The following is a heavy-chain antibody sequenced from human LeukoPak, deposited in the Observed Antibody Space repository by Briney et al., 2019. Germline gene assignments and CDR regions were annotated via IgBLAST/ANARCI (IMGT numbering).Heavy chain of an antibody. V-gene: IGHV1-69*06. Sequence: SVNVSCRASGYTFTICDMNWVRGATGRGREGRGGIMSIWGRENYAHKFQGRVTTTADKAKSTAYIELSSLRSEDTDVYYCAGGRTDIVVVPAPLRNYYFDYWGQGTLVTVSS. J-gene: IGHJ4*02. D-gene: IGHD2-2*01. CDR1: GYTFTICD. CDR2: IMSIWGRE. CDR3: AGGRTDIVVVPAPLRNYYFDY.